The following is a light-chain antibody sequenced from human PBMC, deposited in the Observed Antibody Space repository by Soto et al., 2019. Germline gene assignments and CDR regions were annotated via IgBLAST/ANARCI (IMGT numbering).Light chain of an antibody. CDR2: EVN. J-gene: IGLJ2*01. CDR3: SSYTTDNTRV. CDR1: SSDVGGYNY. V-gene: IGLV2-14*01. Sequence: QSVLTQPASVSGSPGQSITIFCTGTSSDVGGYNYVSWYQQYPGKAPKLMIYEVNNRPSGVSNRFSGSKSGNTASLTISGLQADDDAHYYCSSYTTDNTRVFGGGTKLTVL.